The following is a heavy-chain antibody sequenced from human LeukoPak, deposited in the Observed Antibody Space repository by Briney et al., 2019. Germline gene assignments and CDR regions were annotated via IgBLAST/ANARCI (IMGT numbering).Heavy chain of an antibody. V-gene: IGHV3-33*01. Sequence: GKSLRLSCAASGFTFTTYGMHWIRQAPGKGLEWVAIIWNDGSNQFYADSVKGRFTISRDTSNNTLFLQMNSLRAEDTAVYYCARDVAAAGCFDYWGQGTLVTVSS. CDR1: GFTFTTYG. CDR2: IWNDGSNQ. CDR3: ARDVAAAGCFDY. D-gene: IGHD6-13*01. J-gene: IGHJ4*02.